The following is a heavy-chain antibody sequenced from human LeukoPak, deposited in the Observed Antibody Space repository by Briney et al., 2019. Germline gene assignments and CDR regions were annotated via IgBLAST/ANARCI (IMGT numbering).Heavy chain of an antibody. Sequence: GGSLRLSYAASGFTFSGSAIHWVRRASGHGLEGVGRIRSKANSYATAYAASLKGRFTISRDDSKNPAYLQMNSLKTEDTAVYYCTKTRGDDSSGYYLFDYWGQGTLVTVSS. CDR3: TKTRGDDSSGYYLFDY. D-gene: IGHD3-22*01. CDR2: IRSKANSYAT. J-gene: IGHJ4*02. CDR1: GFTFSGSA. V-gene: IGHV3-73*01.